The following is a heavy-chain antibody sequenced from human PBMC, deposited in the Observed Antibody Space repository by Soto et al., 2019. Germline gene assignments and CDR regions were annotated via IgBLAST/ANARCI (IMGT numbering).Heavy chain of an antibody. CDR1: CGSISSSSYY. V-gene: IGHV4-39*01. CDR3: ARSNVFITMIVVNWFDP. D-gene: IGHD3-22*01. Sequence: SETLSLTCTFSCGSISSSSYYWGWIRQPPGKGLEWIGSIYYSGSTYYNPSLKSRVTISVDTSKNQFSLKLSSVTAADTAVYYCARSNVFITMIVVNWFDPWGQGTLVTVSS. CDR2: IYYSGST. J-gene: IGHJ5*02.